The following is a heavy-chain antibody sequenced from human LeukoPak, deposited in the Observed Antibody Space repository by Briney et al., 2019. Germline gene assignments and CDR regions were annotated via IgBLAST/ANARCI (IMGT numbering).Heavy chain of an antibody. D-gene: IGHD6-6*01. CDR3: ARDDGYSSSSDY. CDR2: INPNSGGT. Sequence: ASVKVSCKASGYTFTGYYIHWVRQAPGQGLEWMGWINPNSGGTNYAQKFQGRVTMTRDTSISTAYMELSRLRSDDTAVYYCARDDGYSSSSDYWGQGTLVTVSS. V-gene: IGHV1-2*02. J-gene: IGHJ4*02. CDR1: GYTFTGYY.